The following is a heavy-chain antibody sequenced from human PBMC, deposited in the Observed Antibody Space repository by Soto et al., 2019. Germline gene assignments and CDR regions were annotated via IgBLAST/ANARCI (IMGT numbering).Heavy chain of an antibody. CDR3: ARELEYSSSSRWFDP. CDR2: INAGNGNT. V-gene: IGHV1-3*01. D-gene: IGHD6-6*01. CDR1: GYTFTSYA. J-gene: IGHJ5*02. Sequence: ASVKVACKASGYTFTSYAMHWVLQAPGQRLEWMGWINAGNGNTKYSQKFQGRVTITRDTSASTAYMELSSLRSEDTAVYYCARELEYSSSSRWFDPWGQGTLVTVSS.